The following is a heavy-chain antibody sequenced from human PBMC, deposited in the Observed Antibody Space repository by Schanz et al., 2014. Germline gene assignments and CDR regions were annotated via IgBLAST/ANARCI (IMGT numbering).Heavy chain of an antibody. V-gene: IGHV1-18*01. CDR2: ISAYTNNT. CDR3: ARSNYYDNSDYYNSFDY. J-gene: IGHJ4*02. Sequence: QGQLVQSGPEVKEPGASVKVSCEASRYTFNTYGLNWVRQAPGQGLEWMGWISAYTNNTNYAQKVQGRVTVTTDTSTSTVYMELSSLRPEDTAVYYCARSNYYDNSDYYNSFDYWGQGTLVTVSS. D-gene: IGHD3-22*01. CDR1: RYTFNTYG.